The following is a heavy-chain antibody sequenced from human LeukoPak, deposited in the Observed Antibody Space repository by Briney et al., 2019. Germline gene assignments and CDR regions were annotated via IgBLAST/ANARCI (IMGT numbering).Heavy chain of an antibody. D-gene: IGHD2-2*01. CDR3: ARAGYQLLVYFDY. CDR2: IYYSGST. Sequence: PSETLSLTCTVSGGSISSGDYYWSWIRQPPGKGLEWIGYIYYSGSTYYNPSLKSRVTIPVDTSKNQFSLKLSSVTAADTAVYYCARAGYQLLVYFDYWGQGTLVTVSS. J-gene: IGHJ4*02. CDR1: GGSISSGDYY. V-gene: IGHV4-30-4*08.